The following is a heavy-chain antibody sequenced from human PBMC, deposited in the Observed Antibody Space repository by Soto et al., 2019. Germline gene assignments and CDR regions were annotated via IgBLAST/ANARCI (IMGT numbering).Heavy chain of an antibody. CDR2: MNPNGGNT. D-gene: IGHD2-2*03. J-gene: IGHJ6*03. CDR1: GYTFTSYD. Sequence: QVQLVQSGAEVKKPGASVKVSCKASGYTFTSYDINWVRQATGQGLEWMGWMNPNGGNTGYAQKFQGRVTMTRNTSISTAYMELSSLRSEDTAVYYCARAGGYCSSTSCYYYYMDVWGKGTTVTVSS. CDR3: ARAGGYCSSTSCYYYYMDV. V-gene: IGHV1-8*01.